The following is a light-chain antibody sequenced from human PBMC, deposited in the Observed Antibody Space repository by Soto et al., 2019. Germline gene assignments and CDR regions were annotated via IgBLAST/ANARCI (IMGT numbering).Light chain of an antibody. J-gene: IGLJ2*01. V-gene: IGLV4-69*01. CDR3: QTWGTGTVV. CDR2: LNSDGSH. Sequence: QSVLTQSPSASASLGASVKLTCTLSSGHSSYAIAWHQQQPEKGPRYLMKLNSDGSHSKGDGIPDRFSGSSSGAERYLTISGLQSEDEADYYGQTWGTGTVVFGGGTKVTV. CDR1: SGHSSYA.